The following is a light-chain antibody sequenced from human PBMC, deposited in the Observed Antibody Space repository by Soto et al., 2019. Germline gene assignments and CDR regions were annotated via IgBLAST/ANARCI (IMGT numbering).Light chain of an antibody. CDR1: RNVDKF. CDR2: DVS. CDR3: QQRCDWPLT. J-gene: IGKJ4*01. Sequence: ETVLTQSPATLSLSPGERAVVSCRASRNVDKFFAWYQQRPGQPPRLLIYDVSIRAAGVPARFSGGGSGTDFTLTISSLQPEDFAVYYCQQRCDWPLTFGGGTKVDIK. V-gene: IGKV3-11*01.